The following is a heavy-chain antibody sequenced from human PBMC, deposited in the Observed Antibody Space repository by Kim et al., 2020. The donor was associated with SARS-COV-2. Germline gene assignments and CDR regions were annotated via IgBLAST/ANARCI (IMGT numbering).Heavy chain of an antibody. CDR3: AKGSEYDYGDYWYFDL. D-gene: IGHD4-17*01. Sequence: GGSLRLSCAASGFTFSSYAMSWVRQAPGKGLEWVSAISGSGGSTYYADSVKGRFTISRDNSKNTLYLQMNSLRAEDTAVYYCAKGSEYDYGDYWYFDLWGRGTLVTVSS. CDR1: GFTFSSYA. CDR2: ISGSGGST. J-gene: IGHJ2*01. V-gene: IGHV3-23*01.